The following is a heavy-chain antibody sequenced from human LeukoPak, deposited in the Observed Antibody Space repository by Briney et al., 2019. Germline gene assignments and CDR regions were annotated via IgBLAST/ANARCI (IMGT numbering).Heavy chain of an antibody. CDR3: ATDSSLLWFGESRSFWFDP. CDR2: MNPNSGNT. CDR1: GYTFTSYD. Sequence: ASVKVSCKASGYTFTSYDINWVRQATGQGLEWMGWMNPNSGNTGYAQKFQGRVTMTEDTSTDTAYMELSSLRSEDTAVYYCATDSSLLWFGESRSFWFDPWGQGTLVTVSS. D-gene: IGHD3-10*01. V-gene: IGHV1-8*01. J-gene: IGHJ5*02.